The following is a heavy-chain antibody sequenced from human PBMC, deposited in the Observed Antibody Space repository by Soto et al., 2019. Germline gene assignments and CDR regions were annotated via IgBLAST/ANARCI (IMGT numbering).Heavy chain of an antibody. CDR2: ISYDGSNK. CDR3: AKDRTIVGATAIDY. V-gene: IGHV3-30*18. CDR1: GFTFSSYG. D-gene: IGHD1-26*01. J-gene: IGHJ4*02. Sequence: LRLSCAGAGFTFSSYGMHWVRQAPGKGLEWVAVISYDGSNKYYADSVKGRFTISRDNSKNTLYLQMNSLRAEDTAVYYCAKDRTIVGATAIDYWGQGTLVTVSS.